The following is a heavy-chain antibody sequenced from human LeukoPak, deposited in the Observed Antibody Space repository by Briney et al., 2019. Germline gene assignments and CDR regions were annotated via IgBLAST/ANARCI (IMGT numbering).Heavy chain of an antibody. CDR1: GFTFSTYA. J-gene: IGHJ4*02. V-gene: IGHV3-23*01. CDR3: AKDHGWLSAA. CDR2: ISGNGDKT. D-gene: IGHD5-12*01. Sequence: GGSLRLSCAASGFTFSTYAMTWVRQAPGKGLEWVSAISGNGDKTYYTNSVRGRFTISRDNSKNTLYLQMNSLRAEDTAVYYCAKDHGWLSAAWGQGTLVTVSP.